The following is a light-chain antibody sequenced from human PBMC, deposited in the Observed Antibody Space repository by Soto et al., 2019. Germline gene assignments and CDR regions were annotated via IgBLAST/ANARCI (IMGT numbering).Light chain of an antibody. CDR1: QSVSSS. V-gene: IGKV3-11*01. J-gene: IGKJ4*01. CDR3: QQRSSWPLT. CDR2: DAS. Sequence: EIVLTQSPATLSLSPGETATLSCSASQSVSSSLAWYQQKPGQTPRLLIYDASNRATGIPARFSGSGSGIDFTLTVSSLEPEDFAVYYCQQRSSWPLTFGGGTKVEIK.